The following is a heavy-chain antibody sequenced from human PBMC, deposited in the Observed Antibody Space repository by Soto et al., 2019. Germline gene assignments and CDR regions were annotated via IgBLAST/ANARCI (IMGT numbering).Heavy chain of an antibody. CDR3: ARLSHRDSWFDP. Sequence: SETLSLTCTVSSGSISSGGYYWSWLRQHPGKGLEWIGYIYYSGSTYYNQSLKSRVTISVDTCKNHVSLKLSSVTAADTGVYYWARLSHRDSWFDPWGQGTLVTVSS. V-gene: IGHV4-31*03. CDR1: SGSISSGGYY. D-gene: IGHD3-16*02. CDR2: IYYSGST. J-gene: IGHJ5*02.